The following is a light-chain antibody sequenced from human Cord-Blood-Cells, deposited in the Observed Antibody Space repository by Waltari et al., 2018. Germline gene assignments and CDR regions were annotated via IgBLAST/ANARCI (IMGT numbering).Light chain of an antibody. V-gene: IGKV1-39*01. Sequence: DIQMTQSPSSLSASVGDRVTITCRASQSISSYFNWYQQKPGKAPKRLIYAASSLQSGVPSRFSGSGSGTDFTLTISSLQPEDFATYYCQQSYSTLYTFGQGTKLEIK. CDR2: AAS. CDR1: QSISSY. J-gene: IGKJ2*01. CDR3: QQSYSTLYT.